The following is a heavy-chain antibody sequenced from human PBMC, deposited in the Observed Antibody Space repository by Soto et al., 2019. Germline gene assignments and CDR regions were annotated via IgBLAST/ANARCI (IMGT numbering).Heavy chain of an antibody. D-gene: IGHD3-9*01. CDR2: INSDGSST. V-gene: IGHV3-74*01. CDR3: ARDSTLLRYFDWSPFDY. CDR1: GFTFSSYW. Sequence: GGSLRLSCAASGFTFSSYWVHWVRQAPGKGLVWVSRINSDGSSTSYADSVKGRFTISRDNAKNTLYLQMNSLRAEDTAVYYCARDSTLLRYFDWSPFDYWGQGTLVTVSS. J-gene: IGHJ4*02.